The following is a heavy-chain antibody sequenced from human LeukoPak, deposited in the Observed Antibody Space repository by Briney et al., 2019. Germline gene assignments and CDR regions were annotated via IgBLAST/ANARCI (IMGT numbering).Heavy chain of an antibody. Sequence: GGSLRLSCAASGFTFSSYAMSWVRQAPGKGLEWVSAISGSGGSTYYADSVEGRFTISRDNSKNTLYLQMNSLRAEDTAVYYCAKDRVAARLTFDYWGQGTLVTVSS. CDR3: AKDRVAARLTFDY. D-gene: IGHD6-6*01. CDR1: GFTFSSYA. CDR2: ISGSGGST. J-gene: IGHJ4*02. V-gene: IGHV3-23*01.